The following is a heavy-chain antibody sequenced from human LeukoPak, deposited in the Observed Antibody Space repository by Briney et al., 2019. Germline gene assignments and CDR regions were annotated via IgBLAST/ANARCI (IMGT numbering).Heavy chain of an antibody. CDR3: ARDLSAQIYYDSSGYPGNAFDI. Sequence: GASVKVSCKASGYTFSSYGITWVRQAPGQGLEWMGWISAYNGNTNYAQKVQGRVTMTTDTSTSTAYMELRSLRSDDTAVYYCARDLSAQIYYDSSGYPGNAFDIWGQGTMVTVSS. V-gene: IGHV1-18*01. CDR2: ISAYNGNT. CDR1: GYTFSSYG. J-gene: IGHJ3*02. D-gene: IGHD3-22*01.